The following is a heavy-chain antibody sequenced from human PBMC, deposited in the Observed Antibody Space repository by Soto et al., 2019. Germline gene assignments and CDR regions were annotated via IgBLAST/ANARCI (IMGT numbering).Heavy chain of an antibody. Sequence: PGGSLRLSCAASGFTFTNYAMTWARQAPGKGLEWVSSFLRSGSTTYYADSVKGRFTISSDISANSLYLQMDSLRAEDTAVYYCAKDAVSGDGIWLLDSWGQGTVVTVSS. J-gene: IGHJ4*02. V-gene: IGHV3-23*01. CDR1: GFTFTNYA. CDR3: AKDAVSGDGIWLLDS. CDR2: FLRSGSTT. D-gene: IGHD4-17*01.